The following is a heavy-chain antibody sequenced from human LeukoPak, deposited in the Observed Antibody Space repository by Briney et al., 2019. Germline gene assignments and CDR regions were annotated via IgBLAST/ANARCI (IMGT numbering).Heavy chain of an antibody. V-gene: IGHV3-9*01. Sequence: GGSLRLSCAASGFTFDDYGMHWVRQAPGKGLEWVSGISWNSGSIDYADSVKGRFTISRDNAKNSLYLQMNSLRAEDTAVYYCARDTSLRIWGSYRYYMDVWGKGTTVTVSS. D-gene: IGHD3-16*02. J-gene: IGHJ6*03. CDR2: ISWNSGSI. CDR1: GFTFDDYG. CDR3: ARDTSLRIWGSYRYYMDV.